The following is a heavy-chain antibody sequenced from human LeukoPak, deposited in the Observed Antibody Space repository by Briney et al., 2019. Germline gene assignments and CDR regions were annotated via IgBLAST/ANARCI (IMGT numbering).Heavy chain of an antibody. J-gene: IGHJ4*02. CDR3: AKDPGEPYKYYDLGY. D-gene: IGHD3-3*01. V-gene: IGHV3-23*01. CDR1: GFTFSKYS. CDR2: ISGSGGST. Sequence: PGGSLRLSCAASGFTFSKYSMIWLRQPPAKGREWVSAISGSGGSTYYADSVKGRFTNYRDNLKNTLYLQMDRVRAEDTGVYYWAKDPGEPYKYYDLGYWGQGTLVTVSS.